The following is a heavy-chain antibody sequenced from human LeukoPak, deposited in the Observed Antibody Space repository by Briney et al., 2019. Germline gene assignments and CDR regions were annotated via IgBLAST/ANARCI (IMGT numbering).Heavy chain of an antibody. CDR3: ARGRGQLWLRWFDP. V-gene: IGHV4-34*01. D-gene: IGHD5-18*01. Sequence: PSETLSLTCTVSGGSISSYSWSWIRQPPGKGLEWIGEINHSGSTNYNPSLKSRVTISVDTSRNQFSLKLSSVTAADTAVYYCARGRGQLWLRWFDPWGQGTLVTVSS. CDR1: GGSISSYS. CDR2: INHSGST. J-gene: IGHJ5*02.